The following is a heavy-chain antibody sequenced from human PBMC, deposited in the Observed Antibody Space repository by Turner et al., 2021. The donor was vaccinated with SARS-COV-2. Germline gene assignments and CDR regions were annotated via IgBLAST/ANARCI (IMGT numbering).Heavy chain of an antibody. CDR1: GFTFSSYT. CDR2: ISSSSSYI. CDR3: ARQGDYYDSSGYYPDAFDI. D-gene: IGHD3-22*01. J-gene: IGHJ3*02. Sequence: VQLVESGGGLVKPGGSLRLSCAASGFTFSSYTMDWVPQAPGKGLEWVSPISSSSSYIYYADSVKGRFTISRDNAKNSLYLQMNSLRAEDTAVFYCARQGDYYDSSGYYPDAFDIWGQGTMVTVSS. V-gene: IGHV3-21*01.